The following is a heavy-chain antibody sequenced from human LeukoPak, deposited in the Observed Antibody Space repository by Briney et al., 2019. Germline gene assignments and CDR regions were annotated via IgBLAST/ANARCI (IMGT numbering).Heavy chain of an antibody. V-gene: IGHV3-23*01. CDR1: GFTFSSYD. Sequence: PGGSLRLSCAASGFTFSSYDMSWVRQAPGKGLEWVSTISASGGSTYYADSVKGRFTISRDNSKNTLYLQMNSLRAEDAAVYYCAKGWQPWSPYFFDYWGQGTLVTVSS. CDR2: ISASGGST. D-gene: IGHD5-18*01. CDR3: AKGWQPWSPYFFDY. J-gene: IGHJ4*02.